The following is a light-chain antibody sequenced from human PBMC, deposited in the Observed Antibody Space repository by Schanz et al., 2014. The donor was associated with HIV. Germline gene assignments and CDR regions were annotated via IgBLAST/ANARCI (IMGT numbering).Light chain of an antibody. Sequence: DIQMTQSPSSLSASVGDRVTITCRASQDISNYLAWYQQKPGKVPKLLIYGASTLQSGVPSRFSGSGSGTDFSLTISSLQPEDVATYYCQQYSDWPPSTFGQGTKVEIK. J-gene: IGKJ2*01. CDR3: QQYSDWPPST. CDR2: GAS. CDR1: QDISNY. V-gene: IGKV1-27*01.